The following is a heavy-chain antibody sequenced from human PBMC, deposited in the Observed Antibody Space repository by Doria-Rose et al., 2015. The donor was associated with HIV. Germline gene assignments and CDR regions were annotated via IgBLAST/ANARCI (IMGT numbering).Heavy chain of an antibody. Sequence: QVQLVQSGGGVVQPGTSLRLSCAASGFTFSIYGMHWVRQAPGKGLEWVAVIWYDGSNKHYADSVKRRFTISRDNSKNTLYLQMNSLRAEDTAVYYCARDSDRAFDYWGQGTLVTVSS. CDR3: ARDSDRAFDY. CDR1: GFTFSIYG. CDR2: IWYDGSNK. V-gene: IGHV3-33*01. J-gene: IGHJ4*02. D-gene: IGHD5-18*01.